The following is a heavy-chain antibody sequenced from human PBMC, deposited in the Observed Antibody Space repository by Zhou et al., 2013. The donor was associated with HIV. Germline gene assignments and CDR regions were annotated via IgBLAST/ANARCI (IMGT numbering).Heavy chain of an antibody. V-gene: IGHV1-69*14. J-gene: IGHJ4*02. D-gene: IGHD5-12*01. CDR2: IIPVSGTA. CDR3: GSGDVDIDMLVDEWDERPGTYLDY. CDR1: GGNLATQM. Sequence: QVHLVQSGAQVRKPGSSVKVSCKASGGNLATQMISWVRQAPGQGLEWVGGIIPVSGTANNAQTFQGRVTISADTSTSTAYMELRSLRSDDTAVYYCGSGDVDIDMLVDEWDERPGTYLDYWGQGTLVTVTS.